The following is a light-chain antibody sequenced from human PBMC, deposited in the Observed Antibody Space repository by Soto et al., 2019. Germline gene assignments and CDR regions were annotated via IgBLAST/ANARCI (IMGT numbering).Light chain of an antibody. CDR3: SSYTSSSTLWV. J-gene: IGLJ3*02. Sequence: QSALTQPASVSGSPGQSITISCTATSSDVGGYNYVSWYQQHPGKAPKLMIYEVSNRPSGVSHRFSASKSGNTASLTISGLQAEDEADYYCSSYTSSSTLWVFGGGTKLTVL. CDR1: SSDVGGYNY. V-gene: IGLV2-14*01. CDR2: EVS.